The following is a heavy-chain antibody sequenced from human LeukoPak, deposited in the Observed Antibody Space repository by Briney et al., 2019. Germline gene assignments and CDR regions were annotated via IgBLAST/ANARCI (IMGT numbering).Heavy chain of an antibody. Sequence: SETLSLTCTVSGGSISSSNYYWGWIRQPPGKGLEWIGSIYYSGSTYYNPSLKSRVTISVDTSKTQFSLKLSSVTAADTAVYYCARLGPHFADSRSSYYFDYWGQGTLVTVSS. V-gene: IGHV4-39*01. CDR2: IYYSGST. CDR3: ARLGPHFADSRSSYYFDY. J-gene: IGHJ4*02. D-gene: IGHD6-13*01. CDR1: GGSISSSNYY.